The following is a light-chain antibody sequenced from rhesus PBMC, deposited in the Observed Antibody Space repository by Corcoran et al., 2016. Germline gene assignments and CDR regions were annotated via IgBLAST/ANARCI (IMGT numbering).Light chain of an antibody. CDR2: AAS. CDR3: QHSYGTPLT. J-gene: IGKJ4*01. CDR1: ENVNNY. V-gene: IGKV1-74*01. Sequence: DIQMTQSPSSLSASVGDRVTITCRASENVNNYLHWYQQKPGKAPKLLIYAASTLQIGVPSRFSGSGSGTDYTFTINSLQPEDVATYYCQHSYGTPLTFGGGTKVEIK.